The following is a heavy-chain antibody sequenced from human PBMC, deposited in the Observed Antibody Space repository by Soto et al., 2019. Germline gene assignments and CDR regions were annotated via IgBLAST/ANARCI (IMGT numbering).Heavy chain of an antibody. CDR2: IYSGGST. V-gene: IGHV3-53*01. CDR3: ARDGDLNNCSSTSCYRDY. J-gene: IGHJ4*02. D-gene: IGHD2-2*01. CDR1: GFTVSSNY. Sequence: GGSLRLSCAASGFTVSSNYMSWVRQAPGKGLEWVSVIYSGGSTYYADSVKGRFTISRDNSKNTLYLQMNSLRAEDTAVYYCARDGDLNNCSSTSCYRDYWGQGTLVTVSS.